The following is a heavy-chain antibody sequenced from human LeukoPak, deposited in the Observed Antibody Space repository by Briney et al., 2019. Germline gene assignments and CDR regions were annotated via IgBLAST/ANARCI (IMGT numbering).Heavy chain of an antibody. CDR3: TREVRSAWASFDP. Sequence: ETLSLTCAVYGGSFSGYYWSWIRPPPGKGLEWIGSIHYSARIYYNPSLKSRLTISPDTSKNQFSLKLTSVTAADTAVYYCTREVRSAWASFDPWGQGTLVIVSS. CDR2: IHYSARI. V-gene: IGHV4-34*01. CDR1: GGSFSGYY. D-gene: IGHD1-26*01. J-gene: IGHJ5*02.